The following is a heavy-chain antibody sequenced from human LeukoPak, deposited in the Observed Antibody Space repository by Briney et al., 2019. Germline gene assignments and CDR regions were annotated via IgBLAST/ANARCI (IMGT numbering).Heavy chain of an antibody. J-gene: IGHJ4*02. Sequence: SETLSLTCTVSGGSISSSSYYWGWIRQPPGKGLEWIGSIYYSGSTDYNPSLKRRVTMSVDTSKNQFSLKLSSVTAADTAVYYCARGTYCGSDCYSFEYWGQGTLATVSS. CDR1: GGSISSSSYY. V-gene: IGHV4-39*07. CDR2: IYYSGST. CDR3: ARGTYCGSDCYSFEY. D-gene: IGHD2-21*01.